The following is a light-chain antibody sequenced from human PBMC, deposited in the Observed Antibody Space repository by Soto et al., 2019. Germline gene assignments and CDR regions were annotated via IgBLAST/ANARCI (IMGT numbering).Light chain of an antibody. CDR3: SSYTTSTTVV. CDR2: EVS. V-gene: IGLV2-14*03. CDR1: SSDVGGYNF. J-gene: IGLJ1*01. Sequence: QSALTQPASVFGSPGQSITFSCTGTSSDVGGYNFVSWYQPHPGKAPKLMIYEVSSRPSGVSNRFSGSKSGNTASLTISGLKTEDEADYYCSSYTTSTTVVFGTGTKINVL.